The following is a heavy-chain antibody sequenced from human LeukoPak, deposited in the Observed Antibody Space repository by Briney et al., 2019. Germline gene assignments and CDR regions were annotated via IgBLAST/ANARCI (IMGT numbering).Heavy chain of an antibody. D-gene: IGHD3-22*01. V-gene: IGHV3-21*01. CDR2: ISSSSTYI. CDR1: GFTFSSYT. Sequence: GGSLRLSCAASGFTFSSYTMNWVRQAPGKGLEWVSSISSSSTYIYYADSVEGRLTISRDNAENSLFLEMNSLRAEDTAVYYCARDLGTTMITSLGYWGQGTLVTVSS. CDR3: ARDLGTTMITSLGY. J-gene: IGHJ4*02.